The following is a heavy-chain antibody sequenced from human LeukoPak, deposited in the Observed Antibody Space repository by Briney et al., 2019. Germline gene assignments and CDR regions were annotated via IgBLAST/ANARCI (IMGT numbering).Heavy chain of an antibody. D-gene: IGHD2-2*01. CDR1: GGTFSSYA. CDR3: ARSTLPGVSFPSPTSCSD. Sequence: GASVKVSCKASGGTFSSYAISWVRQAPGQGLEWMGWISAYNGNTNYAQKLQGRVTMTTDTSTSTAYMELRSLRSDDTAVYYCARSTLPGVSFPSPTSCSDWGQGTLVTVSS. CDR2: ISAYNGNT. V-gene: IGHV1-18*01. J-gene: IGHJ4*02.